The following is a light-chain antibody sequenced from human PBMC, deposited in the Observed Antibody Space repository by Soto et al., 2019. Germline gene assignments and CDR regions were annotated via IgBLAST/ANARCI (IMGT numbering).Light chain of an antibody. Sequence: QSVLAQPASVAGSPGQSITISCTGTSRDVGGYNYVSWYQQYPGKAPKVLIYEVSYRPSGVSDRFSGSKSGNTASLTISGLQTEDEAEYYCSSYTSASTLVFGGGTKLTVL. V-gene: IGLV2-14*01. CDR3: SSYTSASTLV. CDR2: EVS. CDR1: SRDVGGYNY. J-gene: IGLJ2*01.